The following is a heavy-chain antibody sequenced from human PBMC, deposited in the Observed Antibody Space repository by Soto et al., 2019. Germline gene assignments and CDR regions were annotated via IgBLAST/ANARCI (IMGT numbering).Heavy chain of an antibody. Sequence: ASVKVSCKASGYTFTSYAIHWVRQAPGQRLEWMGWIHTGNGNTRYSQKFQGRVTITRDTSASTAYMELSSLRSEDTAMYYCARDLGMFSTGWYYWLGPWGQGTLVTVSS. V-gene: IGHV1-3*04. J-gene: IGHJ5*02. CDR2: IHTGNGNT. CDR1: GYTFTSYA. D-gene: IGHD6-19*01. CDR3: ARDLGMFSTGWYYWLGP.